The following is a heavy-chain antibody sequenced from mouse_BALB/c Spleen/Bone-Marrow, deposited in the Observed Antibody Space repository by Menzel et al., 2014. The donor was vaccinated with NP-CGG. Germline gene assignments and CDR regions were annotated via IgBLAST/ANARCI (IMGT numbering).Heavy chain of an antibody. J-gene: IGHJ1*01. V-gene: IGHV5-6-3*01. CDR3: ARDWGTYDGYYWYFDV. D-gene: IGHD2-3*01. CDR2: INRNGGRT. CDR1: GFTFSSYG. Sequence: EVKLMESGGGLVQPGGSLKLSCAASGFTFSSYGMSWVRQTPGKRLELVATINRNGGRTYYPDSGKGRFTISRDNAKNTLYLQMSSLKSEDTAMYYCARDWGTYDGYYWYFDVWGAGTTVTVSS.